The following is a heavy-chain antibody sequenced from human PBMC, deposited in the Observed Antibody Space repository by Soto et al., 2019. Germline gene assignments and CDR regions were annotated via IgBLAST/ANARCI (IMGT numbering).Heavy chain of an antibody. CDR3: ARETSYDFWSGPQTMDV. D-gene: IGHD3-3*01. V-gene: IGHV3-33*08. CDR2: VNYDGTKK. J-gene: IGHJ6*02. CDR1: GFTFSSYA. Sequence: GGSLRLSCAASGFTFSSYAMSWVRQAPGKGLEWVAVVNYDGTKKYYADSVRGRFTISRDNSENILYLQMNSLRPDDTAVYFCARETSYDFWSGPQTMDVWGQGTTVTVSS.